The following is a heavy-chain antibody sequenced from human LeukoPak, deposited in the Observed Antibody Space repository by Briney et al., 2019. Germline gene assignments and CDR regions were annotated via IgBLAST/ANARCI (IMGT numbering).Heavy chain of an antibody. V-gene: IGHV1-18*01. J-gene: IGHJ4*02. CDR3: ARDFCSSTSCYFDS. Sequence: ASVKVSCKASGYSFTTYGITWVRQAPGQGLEWMGWISAFNGNTNYAQKLQGRVNMTTDTSTSTAYMELRSLRSDGAAVNYCARDFCSSTSCYFDSWGQGTLVTVSS. D-gene: IGHD2-2*01. CDR2: ISAFNGNT. CDR1: GYSFTTYG.